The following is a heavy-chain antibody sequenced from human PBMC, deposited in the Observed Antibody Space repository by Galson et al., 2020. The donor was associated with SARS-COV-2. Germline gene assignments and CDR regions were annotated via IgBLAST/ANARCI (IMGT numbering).Heavy chain of an antibody. CDR3: SRDWGAYNWNVGYYYYGGMDV. Sequence: GESLKIPREASGFTVSSNYMSWVRQAPGKGLEWVSVIYSGGSTYYADSVKGRFTISRDNSKNTLYLQMNSLRAEDTAVYYCSRDWGAYNWNVGYYYYGGMDVWDQGTTVTVSS. D-gene: IGHD1-20*01. J-gene: IGHJ6*02. V-gene: IGHV3-66*02. CDR2: IYSGGST. CDR1: GFTVSSNY.